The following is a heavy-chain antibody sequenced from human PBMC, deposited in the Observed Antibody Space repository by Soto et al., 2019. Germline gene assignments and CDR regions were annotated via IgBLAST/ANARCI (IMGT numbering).Heavy chain of an antibody. CDR2: TYYRSKWYN. V-gene: IGHV6-1*01. J-gene: IGHJ6*03. Sequence: PSQTLSLTCAISGDRVSSNSAAWNWIRQSPSRGLEWLGRTYYRSKWYNDYAVSVKSRITINPDTSKNQFSLQLNSVTPEDAAVYYCAREGYNWKGYYYYYMDVWGKGTTVTVSS. CDR3: AREGYNWKGYYYYYMDV. CDR1: GDRVSSNSAA. D-gene: IGHD1-20*01.